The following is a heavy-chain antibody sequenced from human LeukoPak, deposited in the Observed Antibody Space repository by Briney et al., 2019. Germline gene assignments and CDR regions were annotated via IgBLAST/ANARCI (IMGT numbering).Heavy chain of an antibody. CDR3: ARDRSLGIIDY. CDR1: GDSSSSDY. D-gene: IGHD3-16*01. V-gene: IGHV4-59*12. Sequence: SETLSLTCIASGDSSSSDYWSWIRQPPGKGLEWIGYIYYSGSTNYNPSLKSRVTMSLDTSKNHFSLKLTSMTAADTAVYYCARDRSLGIIDYWGQGTLVTVSS. CDR2: IYYSGST. J-gene: IGHJ4*02.